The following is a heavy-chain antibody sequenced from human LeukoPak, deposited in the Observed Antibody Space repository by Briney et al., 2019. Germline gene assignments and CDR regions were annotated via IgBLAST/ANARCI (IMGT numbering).Heavy chain of an antibody. V-gene: IGHV3-21*01. CDR2: ISSNNNI. CDR1: GFTFSRYG. CDR3: GREDCNNVRCYGASDA. Sequence: GGSLRLSCVGSGFTFSRYGMDWVRQAPGKGLEGVSTISSNNNIYYADSVKGRFTISRDNAKNSLSLQMNGLRGEDTAVYYCGREDCNNVRCYGASDAWGQGTLVTVSS. D-gene: IGHD2-2*01. J-gene: IGHJ5*02.